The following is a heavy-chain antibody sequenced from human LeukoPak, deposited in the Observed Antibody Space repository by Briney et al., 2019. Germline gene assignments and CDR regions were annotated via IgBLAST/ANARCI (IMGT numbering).Heavy chain of an antibody. CDR1: GFTFSGSS. D-gene: IGHD3-10*01. CDR2: INSDSNYI. Sequence: PGGSLRLSCAASGFTFSGSSMNWVRQAPGKGLEWVSSINSDSNYIYYADSVQGRFTISRDNAKNSLYLQMNSLRAEDTAVYYCAVAYYYGSGDAFDIWGQGTKVTVSS. V-gene: IGHV3-21*01. CDR3: AVAYYYGSGDAFDI. J-gene: IGHJ3*02.